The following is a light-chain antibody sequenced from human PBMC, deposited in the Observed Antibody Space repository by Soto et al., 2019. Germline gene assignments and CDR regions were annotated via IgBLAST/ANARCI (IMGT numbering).Light chain of an antibody. Sequence: LTQPASVSGSPGQSITISCTGTSSDVGGYNYVSWYQQHPGKAPKLMIYEVSNRPSGISDRFSGSKSGNTASLTISGLQAEDEADYYCSSYSSSSTLYVFGTGTKVTVL. CDR3: SSYSSSSTLYV. V-gene: IGLV2-14*01. J-gene: IGLJ1*01. CDR2: EVS. CDR1: SSDVGGYNY.